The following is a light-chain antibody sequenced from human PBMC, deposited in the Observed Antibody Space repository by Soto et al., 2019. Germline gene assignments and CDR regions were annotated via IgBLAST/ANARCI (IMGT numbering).Light chain of an antibody. Sequence: DIQMTQSPSTLSASVGDRVTITCRASQSIGSWLAWYQQQPGKAPKLLIYDASTLGSGVPSRFSGSGSGTEFTLTISSLQFDDSATYYCQQYNSYSYTFGQGTKLEIK. CDR1: QSIGSW. V-gene: IGKV1-5*01. CDR2: DAS. CDR3: QQYNSYSYT. J-gene: IGKJ2*01.